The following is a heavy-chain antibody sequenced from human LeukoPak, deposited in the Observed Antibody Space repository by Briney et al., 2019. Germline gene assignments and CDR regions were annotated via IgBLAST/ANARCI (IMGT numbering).Heavy chain of an antibody. CDR3: AKGGYGSGSYSWFDP. J-gene: IGHJ5*02. D-gene: IGHD3-10*01. CDR2: ISWNSGSI. Sequence: PGGSLRLSCAASGFTFDDYAMHWVRQAPGKGLEWVSGISWNSGSIGYADSVKGRFTISRDNAKNSLYLQMNSLRAEDMALYYCAKGGYGSGSYSWFDPWGQGTLVTVSS. V-gene: IGHV3-9*03. CDR1: GFTFDDYA.